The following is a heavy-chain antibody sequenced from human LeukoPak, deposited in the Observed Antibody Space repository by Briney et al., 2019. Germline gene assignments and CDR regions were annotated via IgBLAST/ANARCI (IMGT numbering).Heavy chain of an antibody. Sequence: GESLKISCKGSEHSFDNYWIAWLRQTPGKGLEWMGIIYPDDSDSKYSPSFQGLVTISADKSITTAYLQWSSLKASDTALYFCARQAMIEDRKSGGSYFFDYWGQGTLVIVSS. D-gene: IGHD3-22*01. V-gene: IGHV5-51*01. CDR2: IYPDDSDS. CDR1: EHSFDNYW. J-gene: IGHJ4*02. CDR3: ARQAMIEDRKSGGSYFFDY.